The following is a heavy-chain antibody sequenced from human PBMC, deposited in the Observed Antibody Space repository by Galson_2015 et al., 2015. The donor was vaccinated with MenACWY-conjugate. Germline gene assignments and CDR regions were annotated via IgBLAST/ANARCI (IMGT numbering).Heavy chain of an antibody. CDR3: AHSPYRSTTSCYAARAFDV. J-gene: IGHJ3*01. CDR1: GFSLSTSRVG. Sequence: ALVKPTQTLTLTCTFSGFSLSTSRVGVGWIRQPPGQALEWLSLIYWDDDKRYSPSLKSRLTITKDTSKNQVVLSMTNMDPVDTATYYCAHSPYRSTTSCYAARAFDVWGQGTVVTVSS. D-gene: IGHD2-2*01. CDR2: IYWDDDK. V-gene: IGHV2-5*02.